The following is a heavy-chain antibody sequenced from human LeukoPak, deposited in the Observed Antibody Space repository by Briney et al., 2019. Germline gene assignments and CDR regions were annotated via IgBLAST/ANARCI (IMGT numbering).Heavy chain of an antibody. J-gene: IGHJ4*02. CDR3: ARHRRLSYFDY. Sequence: KPSETLSLTCAVSGYSISSGYYWGWIRQPPGKGLEWIGSIYHSGSTYYNPSLKSRVTISVDTSKNQFSLKLSSVTAADTAVYFCARHRRLSYFDYWGQGTLVTVSS. D-gene: IGHD2/OR15-2a*01. CDR2: IYHSGST. CDR1: GYSISSGYY. V-gene: IGHV4-38-2*01.